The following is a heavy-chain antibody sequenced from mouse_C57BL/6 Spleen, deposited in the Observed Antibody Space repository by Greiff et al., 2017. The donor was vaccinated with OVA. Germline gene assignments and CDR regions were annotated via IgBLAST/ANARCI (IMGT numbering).Heavy chain of an antibody. CDR2: ISDGGSYT. CDR3: AREGGITTEFDY. J-gene: IGHJ2*01. D-gene: IGHD1-1*01. Sequence: VQLKESGGGLVKPGGSLKLSCAASGFTFSSYAMSWVRQTPEKRLEWVATISDGGSYTYYPDNVKGRFTISRDNAKNNLYLQMSHLKSEDTAMYYCAREGGITTEFDYWGQGTTLTVSS. V-gene: IGHV5-4*01. CDR1: GFTFSSYA.